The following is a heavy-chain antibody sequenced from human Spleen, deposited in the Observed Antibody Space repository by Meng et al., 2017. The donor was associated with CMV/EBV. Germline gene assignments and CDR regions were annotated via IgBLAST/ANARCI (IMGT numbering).Heavy chain of an antibody. CDR2: IKSRADGGTL. J-gene: IGHJ4*02. Sequence: SGFSFNRAWMNWVRQAPGKGLEWVGRIKSRADGGTLDYAAPVTGRFIISRDDSKNTLYLQMNNLRSEDTAFYYCATDLYRSRTTSYDFWGRGTLVTVSS. D-gene: IGHD2-2*01. CDR3: ATDLYRSRTTSYDF. CDR1: GFSFNRAW. V-gene: IGHV3-15*07.